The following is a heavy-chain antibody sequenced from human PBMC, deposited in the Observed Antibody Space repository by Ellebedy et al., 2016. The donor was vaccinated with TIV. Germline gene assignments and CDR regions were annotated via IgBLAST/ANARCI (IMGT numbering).Heavy chain of an antibody. Sequence: GGSLRLSXAASGFTFSSYWMSWVRQAPGKGLEWVANIKQDGSEKYYVDSVKGRFTISRDNAKNSLYLQMNSLRAEDTAVYYCARDAYYYDSSGYGSKNDYWGQGTLVTVPS. J-gene: IGHJ4*02. D-gene: IGHD3-22*01. V-gene: IGHV3-7*03. CDR3: ARDAYYYDSSGYGSKNDY. CDR2: IKQDGSEK. CDR1: GFTFSSYW.